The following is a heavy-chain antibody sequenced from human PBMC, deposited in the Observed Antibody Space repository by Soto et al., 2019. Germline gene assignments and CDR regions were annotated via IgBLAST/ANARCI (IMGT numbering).Heavy chain of an antibody. Sequence: EVQLVESGGGLVKPGGSLRLSCAASGFTFNTYDMNWVRQAPGKGLEWVSSITTSSAYIYYAGSLKGRITISRDNAKNSLFLQTTSLRAEDTAVYYCVRSGTARLLRHSWFDTWGQGTLVTVSS. CDR1: GFTFNTYD. CDR2: ITTSSAYI. CDR3: VRSGTARLLRHSWFDT. D-gene: IGHD2-21*01. J-gene: IGHJ5*02. V-gene: IGHV3-21*01.